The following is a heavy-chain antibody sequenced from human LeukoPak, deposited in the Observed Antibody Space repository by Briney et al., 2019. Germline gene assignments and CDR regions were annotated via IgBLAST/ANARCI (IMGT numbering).Heavy chain of an antibody. D-gene: IGHD3-3*01. V-gene: IGHV1-69*13. CDR2: IIPIFGTA. CDR1: GGTFSSYA. CDR3: ARGLRFLEWLACY. J-gene: IGHJ4*02. Sequence: SVKVSCKASGGTFSSYAISWVRQAPGQGLEWMGGIIPIFGTANYAQKFQGRVTITAGESTSTAYMELSSLRSEDTAVYYCARGLRFLEWLACYWGQGTLVTVSS.